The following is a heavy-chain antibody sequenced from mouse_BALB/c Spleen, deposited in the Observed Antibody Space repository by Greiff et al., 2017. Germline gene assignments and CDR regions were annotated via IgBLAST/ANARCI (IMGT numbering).Heavy chain of an antibody. D-gene: IGHD1-1*01. CDR3: ARSTVVDFDY. CDR2: ISYSGST. Sequence: DVKLVESGPGLVKPSQSLSLTCTVTGYSITSDYAWTWIRQFPGNKLEWMGYISYSGSTSYNPSLKSRISITRDTSKNQFFLQLNSVTTEDTATYYCARSTVVDFDYWGQGTTLTVSS. J-gene: IGHJ2*01. CDR1: GYSITSDYA. V-gene: IGHV3-2*02.